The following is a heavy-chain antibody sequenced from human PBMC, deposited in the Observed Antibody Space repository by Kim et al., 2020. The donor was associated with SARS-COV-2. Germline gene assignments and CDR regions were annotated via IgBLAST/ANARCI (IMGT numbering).Heavy chain of an antibody. CDR3: ARSPIAPSSSWPCGH. D-gene: IGHD6-13*01. Sequence: ASVKVSCKSSGYIFSNYAMSWVRQAPGQGLEWMGWISGNNGNTKYAQKFQDRVTMTTDTSTNTAYMDLRSLRSDDTAKYYCARSPIAPSSSWPCGHWGQG. CDR1: GYIFSNYA. CDR2: ISGNNGNT. V-gene: IGHV1-18*01. J-gene: IGHJ1*01.